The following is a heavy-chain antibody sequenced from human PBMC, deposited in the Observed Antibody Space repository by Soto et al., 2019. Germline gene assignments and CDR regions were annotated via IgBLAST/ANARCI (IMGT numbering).Heavy chain of an antibody. CDR1: GGTFSSYT. Sequence: SVKVSCKASGGTFSSYTISWVRQAPGQGLEWMGRIIPILGIANYAQKFQGRVTITGDKSTSTAYMELSSLRSEDTAVYYCARSIVVVTAADYWGQGTLVTVSS. J-gene: IGHJ4*02. D-gene: IGHD2-21*02. CDR3: ARSIVVVTAADY. CDR2: IIPILGIA. V-gene: IGHV1-69*02.